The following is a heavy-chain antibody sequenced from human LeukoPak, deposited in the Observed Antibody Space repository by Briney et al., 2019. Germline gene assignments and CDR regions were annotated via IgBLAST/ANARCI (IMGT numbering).Heavy chain of an antibody. CDR2: IKPDGGEK. D-gene: IGHD3-10*01. J-gene: IGHJ4*02. CDR3: ARSRGVDY. CDR1: GFTFSNYW. Sequence: GGSLRLSCAASGFTFSNYWLSWVRQAPGKGLEWVANIKPDGGEKSYVDSVKGRFTISRDNAKSSLFLQMNSLRAEDTAVYYCARSRGVDYWGQGTLVTVSS. V-gene: IGHV3-7*01.